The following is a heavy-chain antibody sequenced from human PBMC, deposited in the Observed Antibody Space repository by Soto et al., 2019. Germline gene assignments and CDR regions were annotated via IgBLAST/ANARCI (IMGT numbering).Heavy chain of an antibody. J-gene: IGHJ6*02. Sequence: VQLVQSGAEVKKPGSSVKLSCKASGGTFNRYTISWVRQAPGQGLEWMGGIIPIFGTANYAKKFQGRVAIIADASTSAAYMELRSLRSEDTAVYYCALWGFRDGNNSKYNYSGMDVWGQGTTVTVSS. D-gene: IGHD1-1*01. CDR1: GGTFNRYT. V-gene: IGHV1-69*01. CDR3: ALWGFRDGNNSKYNYSGMDV. CDR2: IIPIFGTA.